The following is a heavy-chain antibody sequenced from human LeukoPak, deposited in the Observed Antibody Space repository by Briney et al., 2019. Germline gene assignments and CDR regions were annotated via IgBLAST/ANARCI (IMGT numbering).Heavy chain of an antibody. D-gene: IGHD6-13*01. CDR3: ARDPGRGSSWYAEDYGMDV. J-gene: IGHJ6*02. Sequence: SQTLSLTCTVSGGSISSGGYYWSWIRQHPGKGLEWIGYIYYSGSTYYNPSLKSRVTILVDTSKNQFSLKLSSVTAADTAVYYCARDPGRGSSWYAEDYGMDVWGQGTTVTVSS. CDR2: IYYSGST. CDR1: GGSISSGGYY. V-gene: IGHV4-31*03.